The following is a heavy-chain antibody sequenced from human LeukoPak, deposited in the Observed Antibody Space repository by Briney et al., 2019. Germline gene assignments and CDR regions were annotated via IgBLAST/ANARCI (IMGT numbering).Heavy chain of an antibody. CDR1: GYTFTTYW. Sequence: RGESLKISCKGSGYTFTTYWIGWVRQMPGKGLEWMAIISPVDSDTRYSPSFHGQVTLSADKSISTAYLHWSSLKASDTAMYYCARHSGGSSSQFHYWGQGTLVTVSS. D-gene: IGHD6-6*01. J-gene: IGHJ4*02. V-gene: IGHV5-51*01. CDR2: ISPVDSDT. CDR3: ARHSGGSSSQFHY.